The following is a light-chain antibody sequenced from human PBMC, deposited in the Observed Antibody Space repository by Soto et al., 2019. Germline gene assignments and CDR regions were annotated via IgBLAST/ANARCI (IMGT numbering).Light chain of an antibody. CDR2: DAS. CDR1: QSVNSY. Sequence: EIVLTQAPATLSLSPGDRATLSCRASQSVNSYLAWYQQKPDQAPRLLIYDASNRATGIPARFSGSVSGTDFPLTISSLEPEDFAVYYCQQRSNWPSTFGGGTKVEIK. CDR3: QQRSNWPST. V-gene: IGKV3-11*01. J-gene: IGKJ4*01.